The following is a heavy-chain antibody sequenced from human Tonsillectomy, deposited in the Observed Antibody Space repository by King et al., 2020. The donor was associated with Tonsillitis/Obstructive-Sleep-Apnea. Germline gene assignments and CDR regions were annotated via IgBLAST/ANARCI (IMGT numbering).Heavy chain of an antibody. CDR1: GYSFTSYW. V-gene: IGHV5-51*03. J-gene: IGHJ5*02. Sequence: VQLVESGAEVKKPGESLKISCTGSGYSFTSYWIGWVRQMPGKGLEWMGIIYPGDSDTRYSPSFQGQVTISADKSISTAYLQWSSLKASDTAMYYCATTTYYYDISGSINWFDPWGQGTLVTVSS. CDR2: IYPGDSDT. D-gene: IGHD3-22*01. CDR3: ATTTYYYDISGSINWFDP.